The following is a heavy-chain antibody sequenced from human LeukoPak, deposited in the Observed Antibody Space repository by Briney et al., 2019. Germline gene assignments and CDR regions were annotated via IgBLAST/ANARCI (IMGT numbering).Heavy chain of an antibody. J-gene: IGHJ6*04. V-gene: IGHV3-74*01. CDR3: AELGITMIGGV. CDR2: INTDGSTT. D-gene: IGHD3-10*02. Sequence: GGSLRLSCAASGFTFKSYWMYWVRQAPGKGLVWVSRINTDGSTTTYADSVKGRFTISRDNAKNSLYLQMNSLRAEDTAVYYCAELGITMIGGVWGKGTTVTISS. CDR1: GFTFKSYW.